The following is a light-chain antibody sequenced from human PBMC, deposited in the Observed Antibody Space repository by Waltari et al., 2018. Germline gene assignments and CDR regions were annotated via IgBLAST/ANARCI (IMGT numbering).Light chain of an antibody. CDR2: KSN. J-gene: IGLJ2*01. Sequence: PQVPGRSPKLPSYKSNPRPSGVPDRLSGSKSGTSSALAISALRSEDEADYDCAAWDDSLSAVPFGGGTKVTVL. V-gene: IGLV1-47*01. CDR3: AAWDDSLSAVP.